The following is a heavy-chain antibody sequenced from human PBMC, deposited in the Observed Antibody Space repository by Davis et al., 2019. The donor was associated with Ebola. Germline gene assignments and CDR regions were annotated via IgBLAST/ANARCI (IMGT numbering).Heavy chain of an antibody. CDR1: GFTFSSYA. CDR3: AKDTSNIWFDK. Sequence: GESLKISCAASGFTFSSYAMSWVRQAPGKGLEWVSAISGSGGSTYYADSVKGRFTIPRDNSKNTLYLQMNGLRVEDTAIYYCAKDTSNIWFDKWGQGTMVTVSS. J-gene: IGHJ3*02. D-gene: IGHD1-26*01. CDR2: ISGSGGST. V-gene: IGHV3-23*01.